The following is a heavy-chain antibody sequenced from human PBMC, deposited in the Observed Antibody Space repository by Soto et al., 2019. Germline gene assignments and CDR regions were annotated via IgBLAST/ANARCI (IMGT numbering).Heavy chain of an antibody. D-gene: IGHD2-2*01. Sequence: EVQLVESGGGLVQPGGSLRLSCAASGFTFSTYWMHWIRQVPGKGLEWVSRINSDASHTYYADSVKGRFTISRSNAMNTVHLAMNSPRAEDTAVYYCVRDSRCITTSCYGNGFEPWGQETEVTVPS. J-gene: IGHJ5*02. V-gene: IGHV3-74*01. CDR3: VRDSRCITTSCYGNGFEP. CDR1: GFTFSTYW. CDR2: INSDASHT.